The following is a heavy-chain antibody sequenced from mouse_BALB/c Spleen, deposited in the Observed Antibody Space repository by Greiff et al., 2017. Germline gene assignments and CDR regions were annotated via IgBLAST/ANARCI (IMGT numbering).Heavy chain of an antibody. J-gene: IGHJ3*01. CDR3: ARSMITRAY. Sequence: EVKVEESGPGLVKPSQSLSLTCTVTGYSITSYYAWNWIRQFPGNILGWMGYISYSGSTSYNPSLKSRISITRDTSKNQFFLQLNSVTTEDTATYYCARSMITRAYWGQGTLVTVSA. CDR1: GYSITSYYA. CDR2: ISYSGST. D-gene: IGHD2-4*01. V-gene: IGHV3-2*02.